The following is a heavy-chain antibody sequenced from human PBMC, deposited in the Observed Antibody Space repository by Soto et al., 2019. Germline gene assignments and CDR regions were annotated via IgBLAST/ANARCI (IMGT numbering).Heavy chain of an antibody. CDR3: ARVTTRYYYYGMDV. CDR2: ISAYNGNT. V-gene: IGHV1-18*04. CDR1: GYTFTSYC. Sequence: ASVKVSCKASGYTFTSYCISWVRQAPGQGLEWMGWISAYNGNTNYAQKLQGRVTMTTDTSTSTAYMELRSLRSDDTAVYYCARVTTRYYYYGMDVWGQGTTVTVSS. J-gene: IGHJ6*02. D-gene: IGHD4-4*01.